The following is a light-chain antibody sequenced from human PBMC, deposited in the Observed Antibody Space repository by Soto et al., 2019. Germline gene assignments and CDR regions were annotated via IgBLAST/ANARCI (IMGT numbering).Light chain of an antibody. CDR3: LQYSGNVPT. J-gene: IGKJ4*01. Sequence: DIQMTQSPSSLSASVEDRVIITCRASQSISNHLNWYQQKPGKAPKLLIFAASSLQSGVPSRFSGSRSGPDFTLTISSLQPEDFATYYCLQYSGNVPTFGGGTKVDIK. V-gene: IGKV1-39*01. CDR2: AAS. CDR1: QSISNH.